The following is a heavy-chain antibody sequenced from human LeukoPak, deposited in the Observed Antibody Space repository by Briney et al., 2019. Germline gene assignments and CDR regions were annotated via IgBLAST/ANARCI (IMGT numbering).Heavy chain of an antibody. CDR2: MKRDGSEV. CDR3: ARYTEYYFDY. V-gene: IGHV3-7*01. J-gene: IGHJ4*02. CDR1: GFTFSTYW. Sequence: GGSLRLSCAASGFTFSTYWMTWVRQAPGKGLEWVANMKRDGSEVYYANSVKVHFTISRGNAKNSLYLQMNSLRAEDTAVYYCARYTEYYFDYWGQGTLVTVSS. D-gene: IGHD2-2*02.